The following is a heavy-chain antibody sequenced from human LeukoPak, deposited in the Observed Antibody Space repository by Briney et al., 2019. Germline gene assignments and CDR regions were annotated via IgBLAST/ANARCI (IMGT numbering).Heavy chain of an antibody. J-gene: IGHJ6*02. CDR1: GFTFTSHA. D-gene: IGHD3-10*01. V-gene: IGHV3-30-3*01. Sequence: GGSLRLSCAASGFTFTSHALHWGRRAPGKGLEWVAIISYDGINKYYADSVKGRFTISRDNSKNTLSLQMSGLRAEDTAVYYCARDYEKWVNMVRGAIRQHFYYFGMDVWGQGTTVTVSS. CDR3: ARDYEKWVNMVRGAIRQHFYYFGMDV. CDR2: ISYDGINK.